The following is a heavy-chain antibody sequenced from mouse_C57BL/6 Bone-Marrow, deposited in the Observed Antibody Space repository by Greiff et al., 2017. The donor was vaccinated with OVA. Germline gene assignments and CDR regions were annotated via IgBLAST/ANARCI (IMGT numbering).Heavy chain of an antibody. D-gene: IGHD1-2*01. CDR2: IDPSDSYT. V-gene: IGHV1-50*01. J-gene: IGHJ3*01. CDR3: ARGGYGSWFAY. CDR1: GYTFTSYW. Sequence: VQLQQPGAELVKPGASVKLSCKASGYTFTSYWMQWVKQRPGQGLEWIGEIDPSDSYTNYNQKFKGKATLTVDTSSSTAYMQLSSLTSEDSAVYYGARGGYGSWFAYWGQGTLVTVSA.